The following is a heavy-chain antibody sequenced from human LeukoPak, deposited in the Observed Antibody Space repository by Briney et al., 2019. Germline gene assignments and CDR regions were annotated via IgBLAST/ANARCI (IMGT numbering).Heavy chain of an antibody. J-gene: IGHJ4*02. CDR1: GFTFTTYA. CDR3: ARRCYDSSGFDY. Sequence: GGSLRLSCAASGFTFTTYAMSWVRQAPGKGLGWVSAISGSGGSTYYADSVKGRFTISRDNSKNTLYLQMNSLRAEDTAVYYCARRCYDSSGFDYWGQGTLVTVSS. V-gene: IGHV3-23*01. D-gene: IGHD3-22*01. CDR2: ISGSGGST.